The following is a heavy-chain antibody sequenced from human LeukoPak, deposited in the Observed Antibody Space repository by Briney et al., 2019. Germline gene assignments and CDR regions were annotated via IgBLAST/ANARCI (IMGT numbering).Heavy chain of an antibody. D-gene: IGHD1-26*01. CDR1: GFSLKTFW. CDR2: ISPDGSIT. V-gene: IGHV3-74*01. Sequence: PGGSLRLSCAASGFSLKTFWIHWLRQAPGGRLVWVSRISPDGSITTYADSVKGRFAISRDNAKNTLYLQMNRLRADDSAIYYCVSDSGTRSGGDYWGQGTLVTVSS. CDR3: VSDSGTRSGGDY. J-gene: IGHJ4*02.